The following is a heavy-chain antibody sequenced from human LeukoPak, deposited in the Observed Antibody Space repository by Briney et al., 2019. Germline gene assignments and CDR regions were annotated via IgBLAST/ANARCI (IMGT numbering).Heavy chain of an antibody. CDR1: GFPFSSYG. Sequence: GSLRLSCKASGFPFSSYGMQWVRQAPGKGLEWVARITYAENIKYYANSVKGRLTISRDNSENTLYLQMNSLRAEDTAVYYCAKETYDAFNLWGQGTLVTVSS. CDR2: ITYAENIK. CDR3: AKETYDAFNL. V-gene: IGHV3-30*02. J-gene: IGHJ3*01.